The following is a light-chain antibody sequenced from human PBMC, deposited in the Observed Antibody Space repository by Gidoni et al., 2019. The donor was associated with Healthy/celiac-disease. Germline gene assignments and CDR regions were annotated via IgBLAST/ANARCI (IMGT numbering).Light chain of an antibody. CDR1: QSISSY. J-gene: IGKJ1*01. CDR3: QQSYSTPRT. CDR2: AAS. Sequence: IQISHSPSPLSASVGDRVTITCRARQSISSYLNLYQQKPGKVPKLLIYAASSLQSGVPSRFSGSGSGTDFTLTISSLQPEDFATYYCQQSYSTPRTFGQGTKVEIK. V-gene: IGKV1-39*01.